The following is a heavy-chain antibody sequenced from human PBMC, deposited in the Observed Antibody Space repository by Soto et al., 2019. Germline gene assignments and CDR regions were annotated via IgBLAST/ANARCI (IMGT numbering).Heavy chain of an antibody. Sequence: GGSLRLSCAASGFTFSSYAMHWVRQAPGKGLEWVVVISYDGSNKYYADSVKGRFTISRDNSKNTLYLQMNSLRAEDTAVYYCARDDTYYYDSSGYYDGAFDIWGQGTMVTVSS. D-gene: IGHD3-22*01. V-gene: IGHV3-30-3*01. J-gene: IGHJ3*02. CDR3: ARDDTYYYDSSGYYDGAFDI. CDR2: ISYDGSNK. CDR1: GFTFSSYA.